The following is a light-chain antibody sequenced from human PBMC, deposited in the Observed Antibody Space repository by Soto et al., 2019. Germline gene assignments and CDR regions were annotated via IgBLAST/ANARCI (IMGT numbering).Light chain of an antibody. J-gene: IGKJ3*01. Sequence: EIVMTQSPATLSVSPGERATLSCRASQSVSSNLAWYQQTPGQAPRLRIYDTSTRASGLPARFSGSGSGTEFTLTITSLQSEDLEVYYCQQYDNWPATFGPGTKVDIK. V-gene: IGKV3-15*01. CDR1: QSVSSN. CDR2: DTS. CDR3: QQYDNWPAT.